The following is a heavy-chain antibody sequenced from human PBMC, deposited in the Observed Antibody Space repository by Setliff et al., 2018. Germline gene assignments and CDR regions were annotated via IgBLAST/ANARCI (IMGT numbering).Heavy chain of an antibody. CDR1: GFTFSGSA. D-gene: IGHD6-19*01. J-gene: IGHJ5*02. CDR2: IRSKTSGFAT. V-gene: IGHV3-73*01. CDR3: SRAVDGGTWFDP. Sequence: GESLKISCAASGFTFSGSAMHWVRQASGKGLEWVGRIRSKTSGFATAYSASVKGRFTISRDDSMNTAYLQMDSLRTEDTAVYYCSRAVDGGTWFDPWGQGALVTGSS.